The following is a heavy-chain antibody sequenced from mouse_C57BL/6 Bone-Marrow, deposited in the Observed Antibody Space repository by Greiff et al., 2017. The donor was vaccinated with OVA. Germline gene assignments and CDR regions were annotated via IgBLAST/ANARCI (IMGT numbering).Heavy chain of an antibody. CDR1: GYTFTSYW. Sequence: VQLQQPGAELVRPGSSVKLSCKASGYTFTSYWMHWVKQRPIQGLEWIGNIDPSDSETHYTHKFKDKATLTVDKSSSTAYMQLSSLTSEDSAVYYCARLGEYRDYWGQGTTLTVSS. D-gene: IGHD5-1*01. V-gene: IGHV1-52*01. CDR2: IDPSDSET. J-gene: IGHJ2*01. CDR3: ARLGEYRDY.